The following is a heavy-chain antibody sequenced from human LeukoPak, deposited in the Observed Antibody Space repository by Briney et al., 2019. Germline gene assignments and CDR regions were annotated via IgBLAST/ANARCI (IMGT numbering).Heavy chain of an antibody. Sequence: GGSLRLSCAASGFTFSSYGMHWVRQAPGKGLEWVAVISYDGSNKYYADSVKGRFTIFRDNSKNTLYLQMNSLRAEDTAVYYCAKSSDIAAAGMEDYWGQGTLVTVSS. J-gene: IGHJ4*02. D-gene: IGHD6-13*01. V-gene: IGHV3-30*18. CDR2: ISYDGSNK. CDR3: AKSSDIAAAGMEDY. CDR1: GFTFSSYG.